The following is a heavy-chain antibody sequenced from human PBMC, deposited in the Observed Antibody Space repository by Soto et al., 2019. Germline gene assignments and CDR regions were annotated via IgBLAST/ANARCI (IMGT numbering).Heavy chain of an antibody. CDR1: GFTFSSYS. V-gene: IGHV3-21*01. CDR3: ARSGNYRLDF. J-gene: IGHJ4*02. D-gene: IGHD1-26*01. Sequence: GGSLRLSCAASGFTFSSYSMNWVRQAPGKGLEWFSSVTGSRSYIHYADSVKGRFTISRDNAKNSLYLQMNSLRAEDTALYYCARSGNYRLDFWGQGTMVTVSS. CDR2: VTGSRSYI.